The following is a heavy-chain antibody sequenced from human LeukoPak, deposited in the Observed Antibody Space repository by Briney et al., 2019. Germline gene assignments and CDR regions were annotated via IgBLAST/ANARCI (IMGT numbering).Heavy chain of an antibody. CDR2: ISSSSSTT. J-gene: IGHJ4*02. CDR1: GFTFSSYN. V-gene: IGHV3-48*01. Sequence: GGSLRLSCAASGFTFSSYNMNWVRQAPGKGLEWVSYISSSSSTTYYADSVKGRFTISRDNAKNSLYLQMNSLRAEDTAVYYCARSGSYRLDYWGQGTLVTVSS. CDR3: ARSGSYRLDY. D-gene: IGHD1-26*01.